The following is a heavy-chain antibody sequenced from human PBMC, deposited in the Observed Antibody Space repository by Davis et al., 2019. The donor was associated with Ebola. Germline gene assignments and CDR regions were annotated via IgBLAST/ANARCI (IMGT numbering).Heavy chain of an antibody. CDR3: ARAGSYTSPHHFDY. J-gene: IGHJ4*02. V-gene: IGHV3-30-3*01. Sequence: GESLKISCAASGFTFSSYAMHWVRQAPGKGLEWVAVISYDGSNKYYADSVKGRFTISRDNSKNTLYLQMNSLRAEDTSVYYCARAGSYTSPHHFDYWGQGTLVTVSS. CDR2: ISYDGSNK. CDR1: GFTFSSYA. D-gene: IGHD3-10*01.